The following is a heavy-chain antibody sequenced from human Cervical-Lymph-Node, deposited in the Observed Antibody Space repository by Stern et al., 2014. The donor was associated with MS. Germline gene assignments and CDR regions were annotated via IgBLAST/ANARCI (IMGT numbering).Heavy chain of an antibody. CDR3: AKVYGSGPFDH. CDR1: GFTFSRYA. V-gene: IGHV3-23*04. Sequence: EVQLVESGGTLVQPGGSLRLSCAASGFTFSRYAMAWVRQAPGKGLEWVSFISGSDGSTFYADSVKGRFTISRDNSKNTLFLQMNSLRAEDTAVYYCAKVYGSGPFDHWGQGTLVTVSS. D-gene: IGHD6-19*01. CDR2: ISGSDGST. J-gene: IGHJ4*02.